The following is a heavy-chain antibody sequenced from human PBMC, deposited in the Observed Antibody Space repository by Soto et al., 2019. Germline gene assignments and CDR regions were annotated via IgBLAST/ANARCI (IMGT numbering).Heavy chain of an antibody. J-gene: IGHJ4*02. Sequence: QVQLVQSGAEVKKPGASVKVSCKASGYTSTSYDINWVRQAAGQGLEWMGWMNPNSGNTGYAQKFQGRVTMTRYTSKTTAYMELSRLRSEDTAVYYCARAPPGSHYYFDYWGQGTLVTVSS. V-gene: IGHV1-8*01. CDR2: MNPNSGNT. CDR1: GYTSTSYD. CDR3: ARAPPGSHYYFDY. D-gene: IGHD7-27*01.